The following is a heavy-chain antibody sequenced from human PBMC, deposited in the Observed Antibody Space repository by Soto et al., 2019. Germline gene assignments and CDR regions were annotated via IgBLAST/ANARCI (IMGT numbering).Heavy chain of an antibody. V-gene: IGHV3-11*01. CDR1: GFTFSDYY. CDR3: ARDPKRCSGGSCYAKY. CDR2: ISSSGSTI. Sequence: GGSLRLSCAASGFTFSDYYTSWIRQAPGKGLEWVSYISSSGSTIYYADSVKGRFTISRDNAKNSLYLQMNSLRAEDTAVYYCARDPKRCSGGSCYAKYWGQGTLVTVSS. D-gene: IGHD2-15*01. J-gene: IGHJ4*02.